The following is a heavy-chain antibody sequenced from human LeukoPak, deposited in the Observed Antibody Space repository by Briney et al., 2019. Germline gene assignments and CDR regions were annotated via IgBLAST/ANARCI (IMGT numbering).Heavy chain of an antibody. Sequence: SETLSFICTVSGGSISSHYWSWIRQPPGKGLEWIGYIYYSGSTNYNPSLKSRVTISVDTSKNQFSLKLSSVTAADTAVYYCARVKSSSFFFTFDYWGQGTLVTVSS. CDR3: ARVKSSSFFFTFDY. V-gene: IGHV4-59*11. D-gene: IGHD6-6*01. CDR2: IYYSGST. J-gene: IGHJ4*02. CDR1: GGSISSHY.